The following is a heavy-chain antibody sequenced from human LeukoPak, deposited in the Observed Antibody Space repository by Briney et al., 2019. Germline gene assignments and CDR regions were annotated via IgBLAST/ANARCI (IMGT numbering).Heavy chain of an antibody. Sequence: GGSLRLSCAASGFTFSSYWMSWVRQAPGKGLEWVANIKQDGSEKYYVDSVKGRFTISRDNAKNSLYLQMNSLRAEDMALYYCAKEGIAVANFDYWGQGTLVTVSS. CDR3: AKEGIAVANFDY. D-gene: IGHD6-19*01. J-gene: IGHJ4*02. CDR2: IKQDGSEK. V-gene: IGHV3-7*03. CDR1: GFTFSSYW.